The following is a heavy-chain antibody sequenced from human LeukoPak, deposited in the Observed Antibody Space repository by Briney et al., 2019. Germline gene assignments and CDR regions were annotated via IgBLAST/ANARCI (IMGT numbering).Heavy chain of an antibody. D-gene: IGHD1-26*01. CDR2: IYYSGST. CDR1: GGSISSSSYY. CDR3: AGYHSGPTSSLDY. V-gene: IGHV4-39*01. J-gene: IGHJ4*02. Sequence: SETLSLTCTVSGGSISSSSYYWGWIRQPPGKGLEWIGSIYYSGSTYYNPSLKSRVTISVDTSKNQFSLKLSSVTAADTAVYYCAGYHSGPTSSLDYWGQGTLVTVSS.